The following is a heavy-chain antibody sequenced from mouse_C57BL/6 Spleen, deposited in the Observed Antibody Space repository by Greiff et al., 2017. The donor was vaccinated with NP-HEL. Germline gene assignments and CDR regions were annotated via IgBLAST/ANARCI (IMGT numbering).Heavy chain of an antibody. D-gene: IGHD2-5*01. V-gene: IGHV1-80*01. CDR3: ASPYSNYGYWYFDV. CDR2: IYPGDGDT. CDR1: GYAFSSYW. J-gene: IGHJ1*03. Sequence: VQLQQSGAELVKPGASVKISCKASGYAFSSYWMNWVKQRPGKGLEWIGQIYPGDGDTNYNGKFKGKATLTADKSSSTAYMQLSSLTSEDSAVYFCASPYSNYGYWYFDVWGTGTTVTVSS.